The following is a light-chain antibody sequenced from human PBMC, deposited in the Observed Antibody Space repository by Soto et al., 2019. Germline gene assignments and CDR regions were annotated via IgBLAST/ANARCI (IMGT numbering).Light chain of an antibody. V-gene: IGLV2-14*03. CDR3: SSYTTSNTRQIV. CDR1: SSDVDGYNY. Sequence: QSALTQPASVSGSPGQSITISCTGTSSDVDGYNYVSWYQHHPGKAPKLIIYDVTNRPSGVSNPFSGSKSGNTASLTISGLQPEGEADYYCSSYTTSNTRQIVFGTGTKVTVL. J-gene: IGLJ1*01. CDR2: DVT.